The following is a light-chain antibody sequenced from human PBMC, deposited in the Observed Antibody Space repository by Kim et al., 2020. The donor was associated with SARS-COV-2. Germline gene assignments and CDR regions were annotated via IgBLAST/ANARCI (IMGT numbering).Light chain of an antibody. CDR3: QQYVGWPLS. J-gene: IGKJ4*01. CDR1: ENLRGK. V-gene: IGKV3D-15*01. Sequence: TVMTQSPATLSVSPGERATISCRASENLRGKLAWYQQKPGQSPRLLIFDASTRAAGIPARFSGSGSATEFTLTISGVQSEDFAVYHCQQYVGWPLSSGGGTKLEIK. CDR2: DAS.